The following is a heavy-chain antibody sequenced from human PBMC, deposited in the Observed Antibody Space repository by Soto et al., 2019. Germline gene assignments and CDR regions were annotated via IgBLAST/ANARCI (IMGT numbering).Heavy chain of an antibody. Sequence: GGSLRLSCAASGFTFSSYAMSWVRQAPGKGLEWVSAISGSGGSTYYADSVKGRFTISRDNSKNTLYLQMNSLRAEDTAVYYCAKDFPARFLEWLFRYYYYYGMDVWGQGTTVTVSS. CDR3: AKDFPARFLEWLFRYYYYYGMDV. CDR1: GFTFSSYA. D-gene: IGHD3-3*01. V-gene: IGHV3-23*01. J-gene: IGHJ6*02. CDR2: ISGSGGST.